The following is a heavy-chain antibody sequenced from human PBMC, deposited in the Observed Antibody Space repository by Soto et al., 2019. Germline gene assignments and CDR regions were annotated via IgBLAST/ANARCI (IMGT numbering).Heavy chain of an antibody. CDR1: GFPFSNFW. J-gene: IGHJ3*01. CDR3: TRATTRRAFAL. V-gene: IGHV3-74*01. Sequence: EVQLVESGGGSVQPGGSLRLSCAASGFPFSNFWLHWVRQVPGKGLVWVARINADGTNTNHAASVKGRFTVSRDNAKNTLYLQMNSLTVEDTAVYFCTRATTRRAFALWGQGTMVTVSS. CDR2: INADGTNT.